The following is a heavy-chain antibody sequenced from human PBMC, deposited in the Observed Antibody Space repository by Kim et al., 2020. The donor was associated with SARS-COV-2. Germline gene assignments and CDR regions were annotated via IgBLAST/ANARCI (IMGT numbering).Heavy chain of an antibody. CDR1: GFTFSSYA. Sequence: GGSLRLSCAASGFTFSSYAMSWVRQAPGKGLEWVSAISGSGGSTYYADSVKGRFTISRDNSKNTLYLQMNSLRAEDTAVSYCAKAVEYSSSACYFDYCGQGTLVTVSS. J-gene: IGHJ4*02. D-gene: IGHD6-6*01. CDR3: AKAVEYSSSACYFDY. CDR2: ISGSGGST. V-gene: IGHV3-23*01.